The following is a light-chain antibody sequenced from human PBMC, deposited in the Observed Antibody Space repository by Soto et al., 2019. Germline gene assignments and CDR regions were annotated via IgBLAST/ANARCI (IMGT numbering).Light chain of an antibody. CDR1: QDISNY. CDR3: QQYDNLPIS. Sequence: DIQMTQSPSSLSASVGDRVTITCQASQDISNYLNWFQQRPGKAPRLLTYDASNLQGGVPSRFSGSGSGTDFTFTISSLQPEDIATYYCQQYDNLPISFGQGTRLEIK. CDR2: DAS. V-gene: IGKV1-33*01. J-gene: IGKJ5*01.